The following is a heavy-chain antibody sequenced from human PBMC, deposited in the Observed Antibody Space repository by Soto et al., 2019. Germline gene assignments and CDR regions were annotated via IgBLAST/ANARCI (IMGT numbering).Heavy chain of an antibody. D-gene: IGHD3-3*01. J-gene: IGHJ4*02. CDR2: ISGSGGST. CDR3: AKMHDFWSGYTIDY. CDR1: GFTFSSYA. V-gene: IGHV3-23*01. Sequence: GGSLRLSCAASGFTFSSYAMSWVRQAPGKGLEWVSAISGSGGSTYYADSVKGRFTISRDNSKNTLYLQMNSLRAEDTAVYYCAKMHDFWSGYTIDYWGQGTLGTPSS.